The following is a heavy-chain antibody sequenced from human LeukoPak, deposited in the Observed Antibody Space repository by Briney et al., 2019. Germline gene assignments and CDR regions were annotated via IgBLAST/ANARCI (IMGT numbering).Heavy chain of an antibody. CDR1: AFTFSSYA. Sequence: PGGSLRLSCAASAFTFSSYAMNWVSQAPGKGLEWVSFISASSNSIYYADSVKGRFTISRDNAKNSLYLQLNSLRAEDTAVYYCVRDLGYCSGGICPYWGQGTLVTVSS. CDR2: ISASSNSI. V-gene: IGHV3-21*01. J-gene: IGHJ4*02. D-gene: IGHD2-15*01. CDR3: VRDLGYCSGGICPY.